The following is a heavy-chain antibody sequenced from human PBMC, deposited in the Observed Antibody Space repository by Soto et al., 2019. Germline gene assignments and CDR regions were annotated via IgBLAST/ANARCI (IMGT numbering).Heavy chain of an antibody. Sequence: QVPLVQSGAEVKKPGASVKVSCKASGYTFTMYAIHWVRQAPGQRLEWMGWINTGNGNTKYSQKFQGRVTITRDTSASIAYMELSRLRSEDTAVYYCARAERYCRSTSCYALDFWGQGTMVTVSS. CDR2: INTGNGNT. D-gene: IGHD2-2*01. J-gene: IGHJ4*02. CDR1: GYTFTMYA. V-gene: IGHV1-3*04. CDR3: ARAERYCRSTSCYALDF.